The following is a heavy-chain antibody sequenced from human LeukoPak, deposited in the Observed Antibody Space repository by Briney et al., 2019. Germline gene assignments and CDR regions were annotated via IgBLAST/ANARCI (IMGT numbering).Heavy chain of an antibody. D-gene: IGHD1/OR15-1a*01. CDR1: GGSFSGYY. V-gene: IGHV4-34*01. CDR2: INHSGST. Sequence: PSETLSLTCAVYGGSFSGYYWSWIRQPPGKGLEWIGDINHSGSTNYNPSLKSRVTISVDTSKNQFSPKVNSVTAADTAVYYCASFGRNRKFDFWGQGTLVTVSS. CDR3: ASFGRNRKFDF. J-gene: IGHJ4*02.